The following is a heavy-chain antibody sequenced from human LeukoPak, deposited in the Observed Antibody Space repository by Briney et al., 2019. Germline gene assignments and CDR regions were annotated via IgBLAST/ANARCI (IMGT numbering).Heavy chain of an antibody. D-gene: IGHD3-22*01. J-gene: IGHJ4*02. V-gene: IGHV3-9*01. CDR1: GFTFDNYA. Sequence: GGSLRLSCAASGFTFDNYAMHWVRQDPGKGLEWVSGISWNSGSIDYADSVKGRFTISRDNAKNSLYLQMNSLRTEDTALYYCAKGRYYGSGGTDFGYWGQGTLVTVSS. CDR3: AKGRYYGSGGTDFGY. CDR2: ISWNSGSI.